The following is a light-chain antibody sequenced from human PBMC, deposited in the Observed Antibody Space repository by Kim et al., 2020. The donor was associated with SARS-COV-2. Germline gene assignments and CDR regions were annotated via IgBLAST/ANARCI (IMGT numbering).Light chain of an antibody. Sequence: SVAPGERATLSCRASQSVSSNLAWYQQKPGQAPRLLIYGASTRATGIPARFSGSGSGTEFTLTNSSLQSEDFAVYYCQQYNNWPPHFGQGTKLEI. CDR1: QSVSSN. CDR3: QQYNNWPPH. J-gene: IGKJ2*01. CDR2: GAS. V-gene: IGKV3-15*01.